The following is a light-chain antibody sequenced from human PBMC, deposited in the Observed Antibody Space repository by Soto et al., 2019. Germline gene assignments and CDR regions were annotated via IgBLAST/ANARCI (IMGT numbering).Light chain of an antibody. Sequence: EIVLTQSPGTLSLSPGERATLSCRASQSVSSSFLAWYQQKPAQAPRLLIYGASSRATGIPDRFSGSWSGTDFTRNISRLEHDDFAIYYCQQYGSSPCTFGQGTKLDIK. V-gene: IGKV3-20*01. CDR1: QSVSSSF. CDR3: QQYGSSPCT. J-gene: IGKJ1*01. CDR2: GAS.